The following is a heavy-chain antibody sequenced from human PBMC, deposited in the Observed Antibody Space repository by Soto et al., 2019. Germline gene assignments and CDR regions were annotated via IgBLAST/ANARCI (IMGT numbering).Heavy chain of an antibody. CDR2: ISSSDSTI. CDR1: GFTVSSYE. V-gene: IGHV3-48*03. D-gene: IGHD3-3*02. J-gene: IGHJ6*02. CDR3: ARTRFECRSISCRNYYYGLDV. Sequence: PGGSLRLSCAASGFTVSSYEMHCVRQAPGKGLEWVSYISSSDSTIYYADSVKGRFTISRDKAKNSLYLQMNSLRAEDTAVYYCARTRFECRSISCRNYYYGLDVLGQGTTVTVSS.